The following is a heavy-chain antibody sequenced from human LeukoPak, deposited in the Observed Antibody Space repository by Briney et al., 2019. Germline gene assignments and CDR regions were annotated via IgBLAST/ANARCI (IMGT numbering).Heavy chain of an antibody. D-gene: IGHD4/OR15-4a*01. CDR3: ARTIAVLKRYFDF. CDR1: GGSISSTIYY. J-gene: IGHJ4*02. CDR2: IDYSGST. Sequence: KPSETLSLTCTVSGGSISSTIYYWGWIRQPPGKGLEWIGSIDYSGSTYYNPSLKSRVTISVDTSKNQFSLNLSSVTAADTAVYYCARTIAVLKRYFDFWGQGTLVTVSS. V-gene: IGHV4-39*01.